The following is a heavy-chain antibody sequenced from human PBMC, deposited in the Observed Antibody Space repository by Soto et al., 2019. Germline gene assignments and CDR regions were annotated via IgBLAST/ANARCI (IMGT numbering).Heavy chain of an antibody. V-gene: IGHV4-34*01. CDR2: INHSGNN. J-gene: IGHJ4*02. Sequence: SETLSLTCVVSGGSFSTYYCNWIRQSPGKGLEWIGEINHSGNNNYSPSLKSRVAMSLDTSKNEFSLNLRSVTAADTAVYFCARDLSSGYDSYYFDYWGQGTLVTVCS. D-gene: IGHD3-22*01. CDR1: GGSFSTYY. CDR3: ARDLSSGYDSYYFDY.